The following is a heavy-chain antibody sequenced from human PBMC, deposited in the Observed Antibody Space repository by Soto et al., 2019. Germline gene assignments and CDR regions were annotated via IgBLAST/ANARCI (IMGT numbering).Heavy chain of an antibody. CDR1: GITFGPYA. D-gene: IGHD1-26*01. CDR3: ARVVGASFATRWGFYDY. CDR2: ISGTGTTT. V-gene: IGHV3-23*01. Sequence: TGGSLRLSCAASGITFGPYAMSWVRRAPGKGLEWVSTISGTGTTTYYADSAKGRFTISRDNSKNTLYLQMSSLRAEDTAVYYCARVVGASFATRWGFYDYWGQGTPVTVS. J-gene: IGHJ4*02.